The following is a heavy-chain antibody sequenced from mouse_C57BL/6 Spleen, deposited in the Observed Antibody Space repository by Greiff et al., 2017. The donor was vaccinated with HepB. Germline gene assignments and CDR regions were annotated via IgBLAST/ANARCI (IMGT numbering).Heavy chain of an antibody. D-gene: IGHD2-3*01. J-gene: IGHJ3*01. V-gene: IGHV1-5*01. CDR2: IYPGNSDT. CDR3: TRLLYDGYYVSY. Sequence: EVQLQQSGTVLARPGASVKMSCKTSGYTFTSYWMHWVKQRPGQGLEWIGAIYPGNSDTSYNQKFKGKAKLTAVTSASTAYMELSSLTNEDSAVYYCTRLLYDGYYVSYWGQGTLVTVSA. CDR1: GYTFTSYW.